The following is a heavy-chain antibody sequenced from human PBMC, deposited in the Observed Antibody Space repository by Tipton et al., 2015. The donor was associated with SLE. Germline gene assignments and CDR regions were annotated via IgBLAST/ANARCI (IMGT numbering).Heavy chain of an antibody. Sequence: SLRLSCAASGFTFSDYYMNWVRQAPGKGLEWVSSISSSSTIYYADSVKGRFTISRDNAKNTLYLQMNSLRAEDTAVYYCAKVGHYSDIVYWGQGTLVTVSS. CDR3: AKVGHYSDIVY. D-gene: IGHD3-10*01. CDR2: ISSSSTI. J-gene: IGHJ4*02. CDR1: GFTFSDYY. V-gene: IGHV3-69-1*01.